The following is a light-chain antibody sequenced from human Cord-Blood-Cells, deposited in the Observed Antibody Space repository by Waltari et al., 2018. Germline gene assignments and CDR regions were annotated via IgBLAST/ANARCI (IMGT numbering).Light chain of an antibody. CDR2: EVS. V-gene: IGLV2-8*01. CDR1: ISDVGGSYY. J-gene: IGLJ3*02. Sequence: QSALTLPPSASGSPGQSSTLSCTATISDVGGSYYVSWYQQHPGKAPKLMIYEVSKRPAGVPDRFSGSKSGNTASLTVSGLQAEDEADYYCSSYAGSNNLVFGGGTKLTVL. CDR3: SSYAGSNNLV.